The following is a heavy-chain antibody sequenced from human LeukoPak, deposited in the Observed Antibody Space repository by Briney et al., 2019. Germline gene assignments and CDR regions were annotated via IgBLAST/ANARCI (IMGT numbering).Heavy chain of an antibody. CDR1: GFTFSRYW. CDR3: AKDFLLGYCSSTSC. J-gene: IGHJ4*02. CDR2: IKTDGTYT. D-gene: IGHD2-2*01. V-gene: IGHV3-74*01. Sequence: GGSLRLSCAASGFTFSRYWMHWVRQGPGEGLVWVSRIKTDGTYTSNADSVKGRFTISRDNAKSTLYLQMNSLRAEDTAVYYCAKDFLLGYCSSTSCWRQGTLVTVSS.